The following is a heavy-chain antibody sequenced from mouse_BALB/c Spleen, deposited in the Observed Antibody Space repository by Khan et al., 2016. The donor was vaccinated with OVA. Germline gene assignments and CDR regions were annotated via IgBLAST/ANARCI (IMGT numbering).Heavy chain of an antibody. D-gene: IGHD2-3*01. V-gene: IGHV1-81*01. Sequence: QVQLQQSGPELVKPGASVKMSCKASGYTFTYYVITWVKQRTGQGLEWIGGIYPGSDNAYYNERFKGKATLTADKSSNTTHIQLSSLTSDDSAVYFCARGDGYYVYFDYWGQGTTLTVSS. J-gene: IGHJ2*01. CDR2: IYPGSDNA. CDR3: ARGDGYYVYFDY. CDR1: GYTFTYYV.